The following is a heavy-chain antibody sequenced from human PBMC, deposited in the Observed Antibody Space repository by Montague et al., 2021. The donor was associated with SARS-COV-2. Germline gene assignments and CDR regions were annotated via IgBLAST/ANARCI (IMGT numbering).Heavy chain of an antibody. D-gene: IGHD1-20*01. CDR3: VRDQGRSNWNYPDY. Sequence: SETLSLTCSVSGGSISGYYWSWFRQSAGKGLEWIGRIYNSGSTSYNPSLKSRVTMSVDTSKNQFSLKPSSVTAADTAVYYCVRDQGRSNWNYPDYWGRGTLVTVSS. J-gene: IGHJ4*02. CDR2: IYNSGST. CDR1: GGSISGYY. V-gene: IGHV4-4*07.